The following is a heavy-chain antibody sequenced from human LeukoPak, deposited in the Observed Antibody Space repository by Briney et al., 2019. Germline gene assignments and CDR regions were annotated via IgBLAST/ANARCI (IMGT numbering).Heavy chain of an antibody. D-gene: IGHD3-9*01. Sequence: SETLSLTCTVSGGSISSSSYYWDWIRQPPGKGLEWIGSSYYSESTYYNPSLKSRVTISVDTSKNQLSLKLSSVTAADTAVYYCARRNYDVLTGFRFDYWGQGTLVTVSS. CDR1: GGSISSSSYY. V-gene: IGHV4-39*01. CDR3: ARRNYDVLTGFRFDY. CDR2: SYYSEST. J-gene: IGHJ4*02.